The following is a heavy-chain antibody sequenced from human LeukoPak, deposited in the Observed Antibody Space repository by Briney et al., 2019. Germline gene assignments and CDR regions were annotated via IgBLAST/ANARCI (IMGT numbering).Heavy chain of an antibody. D-gene: IGHD6-13*01. CDR3: AKDGAGSWFGEAT. CDR1: GFTFSSSG. J-gene: IGHJ5*02. V-gene: IGHV3-30*18. CDR2: ISYDGSNK. Sequence: PGGSLRLSCAVSGFTFSSSGMQWVRQAPGKGLEWVALISYDGSNKHYADSVKGRFTISRDNSKNTLYLQMNGLRPEDTAVYYCAKDGAGSWFGEATWGQGTLVTVSS.